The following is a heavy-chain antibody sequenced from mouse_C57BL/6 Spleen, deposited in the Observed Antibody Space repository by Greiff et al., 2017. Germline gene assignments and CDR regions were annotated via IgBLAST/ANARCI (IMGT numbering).Heavy chain of an antibody. CDR3: AREGYYGSSYVDD. Sequence: QVQLQQSGPELVKPGASVKISCKASGYAFSSSWMNWVKQRPGKGLEWIGRIYPGDGDTNYTGKFKGKATLTADRSSSTAYMQLSSLTSEASAVYCCAREGYYGSSYVDDWGQGTLVTVSA. CDR2: IYPGDGDT. D-gene: IGHD1-1*01. CDR1: GYAFSSSW. V-gene: IGHV1-82*01. J-gene: IGHJ3*01.